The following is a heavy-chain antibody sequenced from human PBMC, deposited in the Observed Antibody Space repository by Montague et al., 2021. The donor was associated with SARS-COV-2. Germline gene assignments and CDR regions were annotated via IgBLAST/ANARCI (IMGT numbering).Heavy chain of an antibody. CDR2: INQNGST. CDR3: ARVFPRWLQFDPYFDY. V-gene: IGHV4-34*01. J-gene: IGHJ4*02. D-gene: IGHD5-24*01. Sequence: SDTLSLTCAVYAGSFSDYYWSWIRQSPGKGLEWLGEINQNGSTNYNPSLKSRLIISVDTSKNQFSLKLSSVTAADTAVYYCARVFPRWLQFDPYFDYWGQGTLVTVSS. CDR1: AGSFSDYY.